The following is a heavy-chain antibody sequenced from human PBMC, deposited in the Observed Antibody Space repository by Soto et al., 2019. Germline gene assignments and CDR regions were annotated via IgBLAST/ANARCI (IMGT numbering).Heavy chain of an antibody. D-gene: IGHD3-22*01. CDR3: ARHVADYYDSSGYYYYFDD. V-gene: IGHV5-51*01. J-gene: IGHJ4*01. Sequence: HGVLLKSPGKCSEESFTSYWIGWVRQKPGKGVEWMGIIYPGDSDTRSSPSFQGQVTISADKSISTAYLQWSSLKASDTAMYYCARHVADYYDSSGYYYYFDDWVHGTLVPVSS. CDR2: IYPGDSDT. CDR1: EESFTSYW.